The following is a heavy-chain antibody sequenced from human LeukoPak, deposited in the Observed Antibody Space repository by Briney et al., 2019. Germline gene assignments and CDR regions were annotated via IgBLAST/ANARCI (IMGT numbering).Heavy chain of an antibody. CDR3: ARRRYFGSDAFDI. J-gene: IGHJ3*02. CDR1: GGTFSSYA. Sequence: ASVKVSCKASGGTFSSYAISWVRQAPGQGLEWMGRIIPILGIANYAQKFQGRVTITTDKSTSTAYMELSSLRSEDTAVYYCARRRYFGSDAFDIWGQGTMVTVSS. D-gene: IGHD3-9*01. CDR2: IIPILGIA. V-gene: IGHV1-69*04.